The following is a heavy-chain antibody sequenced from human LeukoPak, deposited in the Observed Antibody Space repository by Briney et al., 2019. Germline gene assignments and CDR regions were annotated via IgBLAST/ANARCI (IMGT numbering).Heavy chain of an antibody. CDR1: GGSFSGYY. J-gene: IGHJ3*02. CDR3: ARDATMIVTRPYYAFDI. D-gene: IGHD3-22*01. Sequence: SETLSLTCAVYGGSFSGYYWSWIRQPPGKGLEWIGYIYYSGSTNYNPSLKSRVTISVDTSKNQFSLKLSSVTAADTAVYYCARDATMIVTRPYYAFDIWGQGTMVTVSS. CDR2: IYYSGST. V-gene: IGHV4-59*01.